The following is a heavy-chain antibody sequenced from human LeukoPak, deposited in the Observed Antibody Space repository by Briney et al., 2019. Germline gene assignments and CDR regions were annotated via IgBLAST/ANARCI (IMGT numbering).Heavy chain of an antibody. CDR2: IYPGDSDT. V-gene: IGHV5-51*01. CDR1: GYSFTSYW. CDR3: ARAIAAAGIFGSFDY. Sequence: AGESLKISCKGSGYSFTSYWIGWVRQMPGKGLEWMGIIYPGDSDTRYSPSFQGQVSISADKSISTAYLQWSSLKASDTAMYYCARAIAAAGIFGSFDYWGQGTLVTVSS. D-gene: IGHD6-13*01. J-gene: IGHJ4*02.